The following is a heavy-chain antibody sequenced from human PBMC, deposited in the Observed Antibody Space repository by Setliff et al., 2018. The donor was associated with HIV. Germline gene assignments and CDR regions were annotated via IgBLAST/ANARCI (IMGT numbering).Heavy chain of an antibody. CDR3: ARGGHYTGDYLPRDYYMDV. D-gene: IGHD7-27*01. CDR2: VDPEDGET. Sequence: ASVKVSCKASGYTFTDYYMHWVKQAPGKGPEWMGRVDPEDGETIYAEKFQGRVTITADTSTDTAYMELSSLRSEDTAVYYCARGGHYTGDYLPRDYYMDVWGKGTTVTVSS. CDR1: GYTFTDYY. V-gene: IGHV1-69-2*01. J-gene: IGHJ6*03.